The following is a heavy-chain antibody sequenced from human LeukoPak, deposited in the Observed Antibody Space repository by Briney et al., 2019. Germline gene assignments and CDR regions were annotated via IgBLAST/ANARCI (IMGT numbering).Heavy chain of an antibody. CDR2: ISGSGGST. CDR3: EKVRWYYDFRSGYYIDY. D-gene: IGHD3-3*01. J-gene: IGHJ4*02. Sequence: GGSLRLSCAASGFTFSCYAISWVRQAPAKGLEWVSAISGSGGSTYYAGAVKGRFTIPRDNPKNTLYLQMNSLRAEDKAGYCCEKVRWYYDFRSGYYIDYWGQGTLVTVSS. CDR1: GFTFSCYA. V-gene: IGHV3-23*01.